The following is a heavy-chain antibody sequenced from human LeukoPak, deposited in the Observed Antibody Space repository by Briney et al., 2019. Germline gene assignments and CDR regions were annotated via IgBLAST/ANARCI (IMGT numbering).Heavy chain of an antibody. D-gene: IGHD5-18*01. CDR2: INPKSGGT. J-gene: IGHJ4*02. V-gene: IGHV1-2*02. CDR3: ARVSLRGYDGDY. Sequence: GASVKVSCKASGYSFNDYYIYWVRQAPGQGLEWMGGINPKSGGTKYAQNFQGRVTMTRDTSISTAHMELSRPRSDDTAVYYCARVSLRGYDGDYWGQGTLVTVSP. CDR1: GYSFNDYY.